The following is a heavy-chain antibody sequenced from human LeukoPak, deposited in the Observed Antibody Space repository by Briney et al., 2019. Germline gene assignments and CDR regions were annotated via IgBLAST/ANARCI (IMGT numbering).Heavy chain of an antibody. CDR2: IIPIFGTA. Sequence: ASVKVSCKASGYTFTRYAISWVRQAPGQGLEWMGGIIPIFGTANYAQKFQGRVTITTDESTSTAYMELSSLRSEDTAVYYCARDSSSSNRYYYYYMDAWGKGTTVTVSS. V-gene: IGHV1-69*05. D-gene: IGHD6-6*01. CDR3: ARDSSSSNRYYYYYMDA. CDR1: GYTFTRYA. J-gene: IGHJ6*03.